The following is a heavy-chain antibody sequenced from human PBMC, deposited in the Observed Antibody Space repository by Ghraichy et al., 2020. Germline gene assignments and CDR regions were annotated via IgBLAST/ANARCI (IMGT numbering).Heavy chain of an antibody. CDR1: GGSFSGYY. D-gene: IGHD3-9*01. J-gene: IGHJ4*02. CDR2: INHSGST. Sequence: SQTLSLTCAVYGGSFSGYYWSWIRQPPGKGLEWIGEINHSGSTNYNPSLKSRVTISVDTSKNQFSLKLSSVTAADTAVYYCARRYYDILTGYFDDYWGQGTLVTVSS. CDR3: ARRYYDILTGYFDDY. V-gene: IGHV4-34*01.